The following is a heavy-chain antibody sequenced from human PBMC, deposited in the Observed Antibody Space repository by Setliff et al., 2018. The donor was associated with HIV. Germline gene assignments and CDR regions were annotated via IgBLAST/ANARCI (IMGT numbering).Heavy chain of an antibody. CDR1: NDAVSGHESY. CDR3: ARDSDLDYSSSARWYFDL. CDR2: IYYSGST. V-gene: IGHV4-61*08. D-gene: IGHD6-6*01. J-gene: IGHJ2*01. Sequence: SETLSLTCRWSNDAVSGHESYWGWIRQPPGKGLEWIGTIYYSGSTNYNPSLKSRVTISVDTSKNQFSLKLNSVTAADTAVYYCARDSDLDYSSSARWYFDLWGRGTLVTVSS.